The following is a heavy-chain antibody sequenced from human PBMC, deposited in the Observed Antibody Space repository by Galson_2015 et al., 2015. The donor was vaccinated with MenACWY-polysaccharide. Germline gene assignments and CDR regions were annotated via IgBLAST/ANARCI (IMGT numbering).Heavy chain of an antibody. V-gene: IGHV3-9*01. CDR2: ISWNSGSI. J-gene: IGHJ6*02. CDR3: AKDRGSYGQPSYYYYGMDV. D-gene: IGHD5-18*01. Sequence: SLRLSCAASGFTFDDYAMHWVRQAPGKGLEWVSGISWNSGSIGYADSVKGRFTISRDNAKNSLYLQMNSLRAEDTALYYCAKDRGSYGQPSYYYYGMDVWGQGTTVTVSS. CDR1: GFTFDDYA.